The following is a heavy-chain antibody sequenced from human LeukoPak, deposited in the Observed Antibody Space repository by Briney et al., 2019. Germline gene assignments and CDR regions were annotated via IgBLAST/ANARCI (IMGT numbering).Heavy chain of an antibody. Sequence: GASVKVSCKASGYTFTGYYMHWVRQAPGQGLEWMGWINPNSGGTNYAQKFQGRVTMTRDTSISTAYMELSRLRSDDTAVYYCARNMAARWPLWFGELLSYFDYWGQGTLVTVSS. J-gene: IGHJ4*02. CDR3: ARNMAARWPLWFGELLSYFDY. CDR2: INPNSGGT. D-gene: IGHD3-10*01. V-gene: IGHV1-2*02. CDR1: GYTFTGYY.